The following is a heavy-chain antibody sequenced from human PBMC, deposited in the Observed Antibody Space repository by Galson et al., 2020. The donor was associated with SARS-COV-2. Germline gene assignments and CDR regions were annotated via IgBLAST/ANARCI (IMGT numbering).Heavy chain of an antibody. V-gene: IGHV7-4-1*02. D-gene: IGHD3-10*01. CDR2: INTNTGNP. CDR1: GYTFTSYA. CDR3: ARDFSGGPPFYYYYYMDV. J-gene: IGHJ6*03. Sequence: ASVKVSCKASGYTFTSYAMNWVRQAPGQGLEWMGWINTNTGNPTYAQGFTGRFVFSLDTSVSTAYLQISSLKAEETAVYYCARDFSGGPPFYYYYYMDVWGKGTTVTVSS.